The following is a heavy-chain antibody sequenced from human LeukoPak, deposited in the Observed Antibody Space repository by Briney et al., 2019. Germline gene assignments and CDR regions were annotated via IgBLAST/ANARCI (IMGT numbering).Heavy chain of an antibody. V-gene: IGHV3-53*01. D-gene: IGHD5-12*01. CDR1: GFTVSSNY. Sequence: GGSLRLSCAASGFTVSSNYMSWVRQAPGKGLGWVSVIYSGGSTYYADSVKGRFTISRDNSKNTLYLQMNSLRAEDTAVYYCARGGGYEIRGDYYFDYWGQGTLVTVSS. CDR3: ARGGGYEIRGDYYFDY. J-gene: IGHJ4*02. CDR2: IYSGGST.